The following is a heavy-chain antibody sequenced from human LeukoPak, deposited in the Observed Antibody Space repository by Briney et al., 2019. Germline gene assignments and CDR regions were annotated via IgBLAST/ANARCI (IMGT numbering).Heavy chain of an antibody. Sequence: SETLSLTCAVYGGSFSGYYWSWIRQPPGKGLEWIGEINHSGSTNYNPSLKSRVTISVDTSKNQFSLKPSSVTAADTAVYYCARRRAGQWLLAPRYFDYWGQGTPVTVSS. D-gene: IGHD6-19*01. J-gene: IGHJ4*02. CDR3: ARRRAGQWLLAPRYFDY. V-gene: IGHV4-34*01. CDR1: GGSFSGYY. CDR2: INHSGST.